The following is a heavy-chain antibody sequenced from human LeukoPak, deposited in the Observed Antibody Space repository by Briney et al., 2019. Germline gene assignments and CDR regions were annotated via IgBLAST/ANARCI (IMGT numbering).Heavy chain of an antibody. CDR3: ARVHFPIVVVPAASDWFDP. J-gene: IGHJ5*02. CDR2: INPNSGGT. Sequence: ASVKVSCKASGYTFTGYYMHWVRQAPGQGLEWMGWINPNSGGTNYAQKFQGRVTMTRDTSISTAYMELSRLRSDDTAVYYCARVHFPIVVVPAASDWFDPWGQGTLVTVSS. V-gene: IGHV1-2*02. CDR1: GYTFTGYY. D-gene: IGHD2-2*01.